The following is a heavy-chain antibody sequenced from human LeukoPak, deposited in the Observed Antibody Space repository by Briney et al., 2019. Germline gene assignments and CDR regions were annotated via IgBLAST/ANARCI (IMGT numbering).Heavy chain of an antibody. CDR1: GFTFSGSA. Sequence: PGGSLRLSCAASGFTFSGSAMHWVRQASGKGLEWVGRIRSKANSCATAYAASVKGRFTISRDDSKNTAYLQMNSLKTEDTAVYYCTSLAYGSGSYYIAGYYWGQGTLVTVSS. D-gene: IGHD3-10*01. CDR3: TSLAYGSGSYYIAGYY. CDR2: IRSKANSCAT. V-gene: IGHV3-73*01. J-gene: IGHJ4*02.